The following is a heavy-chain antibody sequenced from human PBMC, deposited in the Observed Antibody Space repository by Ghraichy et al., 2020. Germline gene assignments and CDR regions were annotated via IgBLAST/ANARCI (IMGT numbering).Heavy chain of an antibody. CDR1: GFTFSSYG. CDR2: IWYDGSNK. J-gene: IGHJ4*02. CDR3: ARDPLAAAEGFFDY. Sequence: GESLNISCAASGFTFSSYGMHWVRQAPGKGLEWVAVIWYDGSNKYYADSVKGRFTISRDNSKNTLYLQMNSLRAEDTAVYYCARDPLAAAEGFFDYWGQGTLVTVSS. D-gene: IGHD6-13*01. V-gene: IGHV3-33*01.